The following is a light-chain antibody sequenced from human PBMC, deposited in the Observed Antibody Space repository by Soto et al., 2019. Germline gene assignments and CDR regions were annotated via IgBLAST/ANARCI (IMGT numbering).Light chain of an antibody. V-gene: IGKV1-12*02. CDR3: QQISSYPST. J-gene: IGKJ4*01. Sequence: MQVTRCRSSRSGSVGDRGTTTWRASQSISSWLAWYQQKQGKAPNLLIYDASTLHSGVPSRFSGSLYGTDFNLTISGLQPEDFATYYCQQISSYPSTFGGGTKVDIK. CDR1: QSISSW. CDR2: DAS.